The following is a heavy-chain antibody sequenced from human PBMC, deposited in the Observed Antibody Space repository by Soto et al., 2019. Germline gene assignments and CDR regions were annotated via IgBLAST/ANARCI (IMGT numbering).Heavy chain of an antibody. D-gene: IGHD6-25*01. CDR2: IFHTGST. J-gene: IGHJ6*02. CDR1: GYSIISGHS. V-gene: IGHV4-38-2*01. Sequence: PSETLSLTCAVSGYSIISGHSLVLIRQPPGKGLEWIGSIFHTGSTYYNPSLKSRVTLSVDTSKNQFPLKLSSVTAADTAVYFCATLPRLDGMDVWGQGTTVTVSS. CDR3: ATLPRLDGMDV.